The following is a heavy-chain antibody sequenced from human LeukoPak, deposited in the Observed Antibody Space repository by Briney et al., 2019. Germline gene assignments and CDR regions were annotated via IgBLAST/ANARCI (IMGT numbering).Heavy chain of an antibody. D-gene: IGHD2-15*01. V-gene: IGHV3-23*01. CDR1: GFTFSSYA. J-gene: IGHJ1*01. CDR2: ISGSGGST. Sequence: GGSLRLSYAASGFTFSSYAMSWVRQAPGKGLEWVSAISGSGGSTYYADSVKGRFTISRDNSKNTLYLQMNSLRAEDTAVYYCAKLPRAGYCSGGSCYQYFQHWGQGTLVTVSS. CDR3: AKLPRAGYCSGGSCYQYFQH.